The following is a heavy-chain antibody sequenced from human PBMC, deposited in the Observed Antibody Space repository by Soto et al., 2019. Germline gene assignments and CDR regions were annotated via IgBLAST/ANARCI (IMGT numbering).Heavy chain of an antibody. J-gene: IGHJ6*02. Sequence: PSETLSLTCAVYGGSFSGYYWSWIRQPPGKGLEWIGEINHSGSTNHNPSLKSRVTISVDTSKNQFSLKLSSVTAADTAVYYCAKGRSYWGNYYYGMDVWGQGTTVTVSS. V-gene: IGHV4-34*01. CDR2: INHSGST. D-gene: IGHD7-27*01. CDR1: GGSFSGYY. CDR3: AKGRSYWGNYYYGMDV.